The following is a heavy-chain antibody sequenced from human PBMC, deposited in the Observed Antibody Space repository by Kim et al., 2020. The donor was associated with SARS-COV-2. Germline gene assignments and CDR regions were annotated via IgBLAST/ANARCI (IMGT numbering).Heavy chain of an antibody. V-gene: IGHV3-48*02. D-gene: IGHD3-16*02. J-gene: IGHJ4*02. CDR3: ARDRNDYVWGSYRPY. Sequence: SVKGRFTISRDNAKNSLYLQMNSLRDEDTAVYYCARDRNDYVWGSYRPYWGQGTLVTVPS.